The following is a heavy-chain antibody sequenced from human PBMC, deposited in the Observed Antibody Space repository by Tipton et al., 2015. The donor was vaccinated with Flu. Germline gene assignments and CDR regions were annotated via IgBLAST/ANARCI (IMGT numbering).Heavy chain of an antibody. CDR2: IYYSGST. CDR1: GGSISSYY. CDR3: ARGSSWYLHFQH. Sequence: LRLSCTVSGGSISSYYWSWLRQPPGKGLEWIGYIYYSGSTNYNPSLKSRVTISVDTSKNQFSLQLNSVTAADTAVYYCARGSSWYLHFQHWGQGTLVTVSS. D-gene: IGHD6-13*01. J-gene: IGHJ1*01. V-gene: IGHV4-59*01.